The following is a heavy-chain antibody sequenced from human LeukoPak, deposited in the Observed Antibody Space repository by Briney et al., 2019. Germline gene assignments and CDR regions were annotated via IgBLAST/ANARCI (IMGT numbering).Heavy chain of an antibody. Sequence: ASVKVSCKASGYTFTSYDINWVRQATGQGLEWMGWMNPNSGNTGYAQKFQGRVTMTRNTSISTAYMELSSLRSEDTAVYYCARRIGERFSAHEYFDSWGQGTQVTVSS. D-gene: IGHD5-12*01. CDR1: GYTFTSYD. CDR2: MNPNSGNT. V-gene: IGHV1-8*01. CDR3: ARRIGERFSAHEYFDS. J-gene: IGHJ4*02.